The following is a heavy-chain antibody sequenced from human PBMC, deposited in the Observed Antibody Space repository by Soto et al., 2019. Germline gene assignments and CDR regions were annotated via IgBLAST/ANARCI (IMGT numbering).Heavy chain of an antibody. Sequence: QITLKESGPTLVKPTQTLTLTCTFSGFSLSSTRMAVDWIRQPPGKALEWLALIYWDDDKRYSPFLKSRLTITQDTSKIQVVLTMSNMDPVDTARYYCAHIVVAGLGYYFDYWGQGTLVTVSS. D-gene: IGHD6-19*01. CDR3: AHIVVAGLGYYFDY. J-gene: IGHJ4*02. CDR2: IYWDDDK. CDR1: GFSLSSTRMA. V-gene: IGHV2-5*02.